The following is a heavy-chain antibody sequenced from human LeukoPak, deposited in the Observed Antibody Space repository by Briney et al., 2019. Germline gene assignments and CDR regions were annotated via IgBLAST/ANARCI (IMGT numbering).Heavy chain of an antibody. CDR1: GGSISSSNW. CDR2: IYHSGST. V-gene: IGHV4-4*02. D-gene: IGHD6-13*01. Sequence: SGTLSLTCAVSGGSISSSNWWSWVRQPPGKGLEWIGEIYHSGSTNYNPSLKSRVTVSVDKSKNQFSLKLSSVTAADTAVYYCARDDQQLVAGVDLYYWGQGTLVTVSS. J-gene: IGHJ4*02. CDR3: ARDDQQLVAGVDLYY.